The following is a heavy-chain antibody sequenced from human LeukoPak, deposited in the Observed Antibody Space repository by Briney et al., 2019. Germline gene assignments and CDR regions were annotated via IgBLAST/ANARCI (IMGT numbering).Heavy chain of an antibody. CDR1: GYSISSGYY. CDR3: ASDGGDYGDYSAFDI. V-gene: IGHV4-38-2*02. Sequence: SETLSLTCTVSGYSISSGYYWGWIRQPPGKGLGWIGSIYHSGSTYYSPSLKSRVTISVDTSKNQFSLKLSSVTAADTAVYYCASDGGDYGDYSAFDIWGQGTMVTVSS. CDR2: IYHSGST. D-gene: IGHD4-17*01. J-gene: IGHJ3*02.